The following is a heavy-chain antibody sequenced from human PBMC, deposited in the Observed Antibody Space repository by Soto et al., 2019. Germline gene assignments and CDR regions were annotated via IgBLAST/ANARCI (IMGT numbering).Heavy chain of an antibody. J-gene: IGHJ3*02. CDR3: TITTRDFCTPDI. V-gene: IGHV4-4*02. CDR2: IHHSGRSGST. Sequence: QGQLQESGPGLVEPSGTLSLTCTVSSGSITNDDWWTWVRQSPGKGLEWIGEIHHSGRSGSTNYTPSLKSRGSISIDKSNNQFSLRLSSVTAADTAVYYCTITTRDFCTPDIWGQGTPVTVSS. D-gene: IGHD3-3*01. CDR1: SGSITNDDW.